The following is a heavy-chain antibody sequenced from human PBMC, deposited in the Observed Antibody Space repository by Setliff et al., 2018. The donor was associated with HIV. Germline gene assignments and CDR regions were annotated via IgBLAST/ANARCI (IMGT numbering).Heavy chain of an antibody. D-gene: IGHD6-19*01. J-gene: IGHJ4*01. CDR1: GYTLTGHY. V-gene: IGHV1-2*02. Sequence: GPSVKVSCKASGYTLTGHYMHWVRQAPGQGLEWMGYFNPNNAASKFAQKFQGRVTITADMSTHTAYMELSSLTSEDTAVYFCARDGLLVAGIRFDYWGQGTLVTVSS. CDR3: ARDGLLVAGIRFDY. CDR2: FNPNNAAS.